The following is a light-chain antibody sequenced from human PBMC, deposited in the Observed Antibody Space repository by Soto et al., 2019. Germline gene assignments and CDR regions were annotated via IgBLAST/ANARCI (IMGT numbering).Light chain of an antibody. CDR1: SSDVGGYNF. J-gene: IGLJ1*01. V-gene: IGLV2-14*03. CDR2: DVH. Sequence: QSALTQPASVSGSPGQSITISFTGTSSDVGGYNFVSWYQQHPGKVPKLMIFDVHRRPSGVSHRCSGSKSGNTASLTISGLQAEDEGDYYCCSYTSSSTHVFGSGTKLTVL. CDR3: CSYTSSSTHV.